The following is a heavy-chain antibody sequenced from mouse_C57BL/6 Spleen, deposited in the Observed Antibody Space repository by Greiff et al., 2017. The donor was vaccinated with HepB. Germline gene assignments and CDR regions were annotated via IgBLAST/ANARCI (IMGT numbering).Heavy chain of an antibody. CDR3: TRSETTFYVDY. CDR1: GYTFTDYE. V-gene: IGHV1-15*01. CDR2: IDPETGGT. J-gene: IGHJ2*01. Sequence: VQLQQSGAELVRPGASVTLSCKASGYTFTDYEMHWVKQTPVHGLEWIGAIDPETGGTAYNQKFKGKAILTADKSSSTAYMELRSLTSEDSAVYYCTRSETTFYVDYWGQGTTLTVSS. D-gene: IGHD2-13*01.